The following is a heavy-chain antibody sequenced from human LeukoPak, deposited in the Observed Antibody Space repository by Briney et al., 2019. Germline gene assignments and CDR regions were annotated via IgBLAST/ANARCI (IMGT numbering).Heavy chain of an antibody. Sequence: SVKVSCKASGGTFSSYAISWVRQAPGQGLEWMGRFIPILGIATYAQKFQGRVTITADRSTSTAYMELSSLRSEDTAVYYCARIQAVGVPVAIDAYYSYGMDVWGQGTAVTVSS. D-gene: IGHD2-2*02. V-gene: IGHV1-69*04. CDR3: ARIQAVGVPVAIDAYYSYGMDV. J-gene: IGHJ6*02. CDR2: FIPILGIA. CDR1: GGTFSSYA.